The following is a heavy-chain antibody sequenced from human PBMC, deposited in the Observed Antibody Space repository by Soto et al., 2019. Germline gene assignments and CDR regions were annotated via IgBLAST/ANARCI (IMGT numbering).Heavy chain of an antibody. J-gene: IGHJ4*02. CDR2: ISYDGSDK. Sequence: VQLVESGGGVVQPGRSQRLSCAASGFTFSSYGMHWVRQAPGKGLEWVAVISYDGSDKYYADSVKGRFTISRDNSKTTLYLQMNRLRAEDTALYYCAKADVVVVPGAMPFDYWGQGTLVTVSS. V-gene: IGHV3-30*18. CDR1: GFTFSSYG. CDR3: AKADVVVVPGAMPFDY. D-gene: IGHD2-2*01.